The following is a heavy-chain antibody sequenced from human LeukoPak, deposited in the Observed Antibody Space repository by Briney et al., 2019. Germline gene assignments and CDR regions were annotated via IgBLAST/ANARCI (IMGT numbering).Heavy chain of an antibody. CDR2: ISSSSSTI. D-gene: IGHD3-10*01. Sequence: GGSLRLSCAASGFTFSSYSMNWVRQAPGKGLEWVSYISSSSSTIYYADSVKGRFTISRDNDKNSLYLQMNSLRDEDTAVYYCARDGMVRGVIIWDAFDIWGQGTMVTVSS. CDR1: GFTFSSYS. J-gene: IGHJ3*02. CDR3: ARDGMVRGVIIWDAFDI. V-gene: IGHV3-48*02.